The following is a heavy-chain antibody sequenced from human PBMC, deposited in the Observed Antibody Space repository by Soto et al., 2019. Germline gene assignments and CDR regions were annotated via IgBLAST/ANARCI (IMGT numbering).Heavy chain of an antibody. CDR1: GGSFSGYY. Sequence: QVQLQQWGAGPLRPLETLSLTCGVSGGSFSGYYWAWIRQSPGKGLEWIGEINDRGSINYNPSLKRRVSISVDTSKNHYSLNRRSVTAAATAVYYCARESHDILTGPPWVWYFDLWGRGTLVTVSS. J-gene: IGHJ2*01. D-gene: IGHD3-9*01. CDR3: ARESHDILTGPPWVWYFDL. CDR2: INDRGSI. V-gene: IGHV4-34*01.